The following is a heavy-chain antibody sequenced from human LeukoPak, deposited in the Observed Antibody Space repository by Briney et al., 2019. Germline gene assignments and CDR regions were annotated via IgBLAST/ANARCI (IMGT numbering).Heavy chain of an antibody. D-gene: IGHD3-9*01. CDR3: ARYFDWPEAWYFDY. CDR1: GGSISSYY. Sequence: SETLSLTCTVSGGSISSYYWSWIRQPPGKGREGMGYIYYSGSTNYNPSLKSRVTISVDTSKNQFSPKLSSVTAADTAVYYCARYFDWPEAWYFDYWGQGTLVTVSS. J-gene: IGHJ4*02. CDR2: IYYSGST. V-gene: IGHV4-59*13.